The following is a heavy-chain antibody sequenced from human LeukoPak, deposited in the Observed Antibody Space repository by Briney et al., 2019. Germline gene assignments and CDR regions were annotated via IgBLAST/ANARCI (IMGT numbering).Heavy chain of an antibody. J-gene: IGHJ4*02. CDR2: ISYDGSNK. D-gene: IGHD3-22*01. CDR3: ARAYYDSSGYYYVAPSDY. V-gene: IGHV3-30-3*01. CDR1: GFTFSSYA. Sequence: GGSLRLSCAASGFTFSSYAMHWVRQAPGKGLEWVAVISYDGSNKYYADSVKGRFTISRDNSKNTLYLQMNSLRAEDTAVYCCARAYYDSSGYYYVAPSDYWGQGTLVTVSS.